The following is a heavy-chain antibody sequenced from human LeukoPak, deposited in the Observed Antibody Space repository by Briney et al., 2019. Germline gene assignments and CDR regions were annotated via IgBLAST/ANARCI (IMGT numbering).Heavy chain of an antibody. V-gene: IGHV1-2*02. CDR1: GYTFTGYY. CDR3: ARGYCTNGVCYTNSGDY. D-gene: IGHD2-8*01. Sequence: GASVTVSCKASGYTFTGYYMHWVRQAPGQGLEWMGWINPNSGGTNYAQKFQGRVTMTRDTSISTAYMELSRLRSDDTAVYYCARGYCTNGVCYTNSGDYWGQGTLVTVSS. CDR2: INPNSGGT. J-gene: IGHJ4*02.